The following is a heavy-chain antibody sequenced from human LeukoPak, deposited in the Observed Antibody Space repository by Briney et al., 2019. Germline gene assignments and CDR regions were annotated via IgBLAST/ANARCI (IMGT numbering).Heavy chain of an antibody. D-gene: IGHD2-15*01. J-gene: IGHJ5*02. CDR3: ARDLEYCSGGSCYDWFDP. CDR2: ISSSSSYI. V-gene: IGHV3-21*01. Sequence: GGSLRLSCAASGFTFSSYSMNWVRQAPGKGLEWVSSISSSSSYIYYADSVKGRFTISRDNAKNSLYLQMNSLRAEDTAVYYYARDLEYCSGGSCYDWFDPWGQGTLVTVSS. CDR1: GFTFSSYS.